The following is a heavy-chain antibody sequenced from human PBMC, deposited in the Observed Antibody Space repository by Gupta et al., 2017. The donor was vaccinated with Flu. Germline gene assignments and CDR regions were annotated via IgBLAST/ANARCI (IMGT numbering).Heavy chain of an antibody. CDR2: ITREGSVT. Sequence: EVHLVESGGGLVQPGGSLRLSCAASGFTFRTYYMHWVRQTPGKGLVWVSRITREGSVTDYADSVKGRFTIARDNAKNKLYLQMNSLRAEDTAVYYCLRENWCIEYWGRGTLVTVSS. D-gene: IGHD4/OR15-4a*01. V-gene: IGHV3-74*01. J-gene: IGHJ4*02. CDR3: LRENWCIEY. CDR1: GFTFRTYY.